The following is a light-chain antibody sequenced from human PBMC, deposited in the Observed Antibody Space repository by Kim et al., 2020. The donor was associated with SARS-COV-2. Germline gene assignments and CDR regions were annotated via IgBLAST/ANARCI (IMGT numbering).Light chain of an antibody. Sequence: EIVLTQSPVTLSLSRGESATLSCRASQTIDNNYLAWYQHKSGQTPSLLIYGASSRATGISDRFRGSGSGTDFTLTISRLEPEDVAVYYCQQYPTSPTTFGQGTRLEIK. V-gene: IGKV3-20*01. J-gene: IGKJ5*01. CDR3: QQYPTSPTT. CDR1: QTIDNNY. CDR2: GAS.